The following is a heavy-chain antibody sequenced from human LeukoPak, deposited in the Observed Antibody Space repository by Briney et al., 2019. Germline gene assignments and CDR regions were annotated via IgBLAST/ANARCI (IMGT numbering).Heavy chain of an antibody. CDR2: IYYSGST. D-gene: IGHD2-15*01. V-gene: IGHV4-39*01. Sequence: SETLSLTCTLSGGSISSSSYYWGWIRQPPGKGLEWIGSIYYSGSTYYNPSLKSRATISVDTSKNQFSLKLSSVTAADTAVYYCASGYCSGGSCLVFDYWGQGTLVTVSS. CDR3: ASGYCSGGSCLVFDY. CDR1: GGSISSSSYY. J-gene: IGHJ4*02.